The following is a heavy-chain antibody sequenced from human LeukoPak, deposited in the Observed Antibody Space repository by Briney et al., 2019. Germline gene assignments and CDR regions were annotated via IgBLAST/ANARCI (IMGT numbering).Heavy chain of an antibody. V-gene: IGHV3-30*18. Sequence: GGSLRLSCAASGFTFSSYGMHWVRQAPGKGLEWVAVILNDGNNKYYADSVKGRFAISRDNSKNTLYLQMNSLRAEDTAVYYCAKQTYVWGSYRYTEADYWGQGTLVTVSS. CDR3: AKQTYVWGSYRYTEADY. J-gene: IGHJ4*02. CDR1: GFTFSSYG. D-gene: IGHD3-16*02. CDR2: ILNDGNNK.